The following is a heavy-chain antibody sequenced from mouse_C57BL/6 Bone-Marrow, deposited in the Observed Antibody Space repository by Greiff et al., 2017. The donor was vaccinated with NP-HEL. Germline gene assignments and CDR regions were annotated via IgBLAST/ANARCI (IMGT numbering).Heavy chain of an antibody. V-gene: IGHV1-62-2*01. CDR3: ARHPPIYYDYGEGYFDV. D-gene: IGHD2-4*01. CDR2: FYPGSGSI. CDR1: GYTFTEYT. J-gene: IGHJ1*03. Sequence: QVQLQQSGAELVKPGASVKLSCKASGYTFTEYTIHWVKQRSGQGLEWIGWFYPGSGSIKYNEKFKDKATLTADKSSSTVYMELSRLTSEDSAVYFCARHPPIYYDYGEGYFDVWGTGTTVTVSS.